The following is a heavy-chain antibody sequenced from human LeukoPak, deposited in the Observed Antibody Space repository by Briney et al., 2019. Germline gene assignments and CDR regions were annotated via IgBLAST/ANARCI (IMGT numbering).Heavy chain of an antibody. CDR1: GGTFSSYA. V-gene: IGHV1-69*01. CDR3: ARQERWPNYYYYYMDV. CDR2: IIPIFGTA. Sequence: GASVKVSCKASGGTFSSYAISWVRQAPGQGLEWMGGIIPIFGTANYAQKFQGRVTITADESTSTAYMELSSLRSEDTAVYYCARQERWPNYYYYYMDVWGKGTTVTISS. D-gene: IGHD5-24*01. J-gene: IGHJ6*03.